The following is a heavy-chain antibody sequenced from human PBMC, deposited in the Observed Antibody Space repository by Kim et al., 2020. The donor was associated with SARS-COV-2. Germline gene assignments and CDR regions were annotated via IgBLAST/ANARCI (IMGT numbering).Heavy chain of an antibody. Sequence: GGSLRLSCAASGFTFSSYGMHWVRQAPGKGLEWVAVIWYDGSNKYYADSVKGRFTISRDNSKNTLYLQMNSLRAEDTAVYYCARDFSSAGYDILTGYYNYFDYWGQGTLVTVSS. CDR2: IWYDGSNK. J-gene: IGHJ4*02. V-gene: IGHV3-33*01. CDR1: GFTFSSYG. CDR3: ARDFSSAGYDILTGYYNYFDY. D-gene: IGHD3-9*01.